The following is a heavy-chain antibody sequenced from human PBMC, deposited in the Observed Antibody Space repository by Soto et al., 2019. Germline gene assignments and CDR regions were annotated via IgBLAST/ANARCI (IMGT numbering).Heavy chain of an antibody. V-gene: IGHV1-8*01. CDR1: GYTFTSYD. D-gene: IGHD6-6*01. J-gene: IGHJ6*02. CDR3: ARGQGSSSWYYYYGMDV. CDR2: MNPNSGNT. Sequence: ASVKVSFKASGYTFTSYDIDRLRQASGQGREWMGWMNPNSGNTGYAQKFQGRVTMTRNTSISTAYMELSSMRSEDTAVYYCARGQGSSSWYYYYGMDVWGQGTTVTVSS.